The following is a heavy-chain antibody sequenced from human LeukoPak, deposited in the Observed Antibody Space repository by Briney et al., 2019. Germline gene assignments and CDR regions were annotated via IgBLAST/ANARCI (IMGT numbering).Heavy chain of an antibody. Sequence: ASVNVSCKASGYTFTSYGISWLRQAPGQGLEWMGWISAYNGNTNYAQKLQGRVTMTTDTSTSTAYMELRSLRSDDTAVYYCARDPYDNNAFDIWGQGTMVTVSS. V-gene: IGHV1-18*01. J-gene: IGHJ3*02. CDR3: ARDPYDNNAFDI. D-gene: IGHD3-22*01. CDR1: GYTFTSYG. CDR2: ISAYNGNT.